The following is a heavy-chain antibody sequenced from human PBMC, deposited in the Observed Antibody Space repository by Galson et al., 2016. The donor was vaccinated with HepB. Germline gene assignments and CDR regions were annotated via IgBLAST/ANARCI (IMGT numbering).Heavy chain of an antibody. CDR1: GFTFSGSA. CDR3: TRGYCSGGSCSRQDY. CDR2: IRSKANSYAT. J-gene: IGHJ4*02. D-gene: IGHD2-15*01. V-gene: IGHV3-73*01. Sequence: SLRLSCAASGFTFSGSAMHWVRQASGKGLEWVGRIRSKANSYATAYAASGKGRFTISRDDSKNTAYLQMNSLKTEDTAVYYCTRGYCSGGSCSRQDYWGQGTLVTVSS.